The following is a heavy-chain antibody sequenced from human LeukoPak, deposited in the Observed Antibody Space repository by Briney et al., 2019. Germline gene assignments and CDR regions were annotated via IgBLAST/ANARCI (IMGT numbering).Heavy chain of an antibody. J-gene: IGHJ4*02. D-gene: IGHD3-22*01. CDR1: GFTVSSNY. Sequence: GGSLRLSCAASGFTVSSNYMGWVSQAPGKGLEWVSFIYGGGSTYYADSVKGRFIISRDNSKNTLYLQMNSLRAEDTAVYFCGRGYPYYFDHWGQGTLVTVSS. CDR2: IYGGGST. CDR3: GRGYPYYFDH. V-gene: IGHV3-66*01.